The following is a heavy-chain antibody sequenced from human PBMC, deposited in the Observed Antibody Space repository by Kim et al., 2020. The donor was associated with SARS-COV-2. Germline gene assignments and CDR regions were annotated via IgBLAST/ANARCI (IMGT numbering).Heavy chain of an antibody. V-gene: IGHV1-3*01. D-gene: IGHD2-15*01. CDR3: ARSYVVVPLDV. Sequence: TKYSQKFQGRVTITRDTSASTAYMELSSLRSEDTAVYYCARSYVVVPLDVWGQGTTVTVSS. CDR2: T. J-gene: IGHJ6*02.